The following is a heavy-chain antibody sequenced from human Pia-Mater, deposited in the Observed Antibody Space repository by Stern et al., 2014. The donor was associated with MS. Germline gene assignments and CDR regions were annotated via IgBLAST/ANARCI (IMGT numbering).Heavy chain of an antibody. Sequence: VQLVDSGAEVKKPGSSVKVSCKASGGNFNVYAINWLRQAPGHGLEWMGGIIPIFGTANYAQKFQGRVTITADESTRTSSMQLSSLRYDDTAVYYCARDGRHTDNYGLDVWGQGTTVTVSS. CDR1: GGNFNVYA. CDR2: IIPIFGTA. J-gene: IGHJ6*02. D-gene: IGHD3-9*01. V-gene: IGHV1-69*01. CDR3: ARDGRHTDNYGLDV.